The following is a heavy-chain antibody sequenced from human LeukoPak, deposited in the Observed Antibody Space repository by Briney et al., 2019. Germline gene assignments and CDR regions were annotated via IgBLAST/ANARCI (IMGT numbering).Heavy chain of an antibody. CDR2: IRSDGSDT. CDR1: GFTFSDTW. CDR3: ARGLSTVMGY. V-gene: IGHV3-74*01. J-gene: IGHJ4*02. Sequence: GGSLRLSCAASGFTFSDTWMHWVRQAPGEGLVWVSRIRSDGSDTRYADSVKGRFTISRDNAKNALYLQMNSLRAEDTALYYCARGLSTVMGYWGQGTLVTVSS. D-gene: IGHD4-17*01.